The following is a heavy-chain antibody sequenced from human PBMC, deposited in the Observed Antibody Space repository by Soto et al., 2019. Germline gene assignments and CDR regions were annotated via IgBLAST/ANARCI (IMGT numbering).Heavy chain of an antibody. CDR2: IIPIFGTA. V-gene: IGHV1-69*12. Sequence: QVQLVQSGAEVKKPGSSVKVSCKASGGTFSSYAISWVRQAPGQGLEWMGGIIPIFGTANYAQKFQSRVTITADESTSPAYMELSSLSSEDTAVYYCARVGIAAAAFSWFDPLGQGTLVTVSS. CDR1: GGTFSSYA. CDR3: ARVGIAAAAFSWFDP. J-gene: IGHJ5*02. D-gene: IGHD6-13*01.